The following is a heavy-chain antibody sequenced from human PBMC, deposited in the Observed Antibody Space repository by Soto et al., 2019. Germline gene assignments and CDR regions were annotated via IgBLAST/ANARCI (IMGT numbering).Heavy chain of an antibody. D-gene: IGHD2-2*01. J-gene: IGHJ4*02. Sequence: SETLSLTCTVSGGSISSYYWSWIRQPPGKGLEWIGYIYYSGSTNYNPSLKSRVTISVDTSKNQFSLKLSSVTAADTAVYYCARGLGEQLLTYYFDYWGQGTLVTVSS. V-gene: IGHV4-59*01. CDR1: GGSISSYY. CDR3: ARGLGEQLLTYYFDY. CDR2: IYYSGST.